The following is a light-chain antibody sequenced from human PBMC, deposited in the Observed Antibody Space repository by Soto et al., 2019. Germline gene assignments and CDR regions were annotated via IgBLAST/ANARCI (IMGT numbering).Light chain of an antibody. Sequence: EIVLTQAPATLSSFPCDRVTLSCRASQYINTRLAWYQHRHGQAPRLLIYQTSIRAAGIPARFSASGTGTELGVAISDVQPEDFAVYYCHQRQSWQRTLGQGPKVDIK. J-gene: IGKJ1*01. CDR2: QTS. CDR3: HQRQSWQRT. V-gene: IGKV3D-11*01. CDR1: QYINTR.